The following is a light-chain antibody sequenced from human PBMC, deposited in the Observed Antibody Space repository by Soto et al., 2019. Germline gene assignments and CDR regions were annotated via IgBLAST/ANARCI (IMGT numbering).Light chain of an antibody. CDR3: QQYHISRT. CDR2: GAS. Sequence: EIVLTQSPVTLSLSPGERATLSCRTSQTISSRHLAWYQQRPGQAPRLLLYGASSRATGIPERFSGSGSGTDFTLTVSRLEPEDFAVYYCQQYHISRTFGQGTKVDIK. CDR1: QTISSRH. J-gene: IGKJ1*01. V-gene: IGKV3-20*01.